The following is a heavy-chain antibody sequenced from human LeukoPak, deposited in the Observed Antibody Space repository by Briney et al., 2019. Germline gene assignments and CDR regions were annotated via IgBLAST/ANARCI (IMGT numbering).Heavy chain of an antibody. Sequence: GGSLRLSCAASGFTFSSYWMSWVRQAPGKGLEWVANIKQDGSEKYYVDSVKGRFTISRDNAKNSLYLQMNSLRAEDTAVYYCAKDVVPAAMYYYYMDVWGKGTTVTISS. CDR3: AKDVVPAAMYYYYMDV. D-gene: IGHD2-2*01. CDR2: IKQDGSEK. V-gene: IGHV3-7*04. CDR1: GFTFSSYW. J-gene: IGHJ6*03.